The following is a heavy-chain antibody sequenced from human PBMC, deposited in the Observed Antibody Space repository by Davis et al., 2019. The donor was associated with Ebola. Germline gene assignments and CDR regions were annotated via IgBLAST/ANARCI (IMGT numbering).Heavy chain of an antibody. CDR2: INPNSGGT. CDR3: ARDDSSSYHPQSIDY. D-gene: IGHD6-6*01. V-gene: IGHV1-2*02. Sequence: ASVKVSCKASGYTFTGYYMHWVRQAPGQGLEWMGWINPNSGGTNYAQKFQGRVTMTRDTSISTAYMELSRLRSDDTAVYYCARDDSSSYHPQSIDYWGQGTLVTVSS. J-gene: IGHJ4*02. CDR1: GYTFTGYY.